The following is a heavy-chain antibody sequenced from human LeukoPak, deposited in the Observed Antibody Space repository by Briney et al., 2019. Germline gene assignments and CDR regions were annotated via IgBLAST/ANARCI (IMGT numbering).Heavy chain of an antibody. J-gene: IGHJ5*02. V-gene: IGHV4-61*02. CDR2: IYTSGST. CDR1: GGSISSGSYY. CDR3: ARDALTVTTNWFDP. Sequence: SETLSLTCTVSGGSISSGSYYWSWIRQPAGKGLEWIGRIYTSGSTNYNPSLKSRVTISVDTSKNQFSLKLSSVTAADTAVYYCARDALTVTTNWFDPWGQGTLVTVSS. D-gene: IGHD4-11*01.